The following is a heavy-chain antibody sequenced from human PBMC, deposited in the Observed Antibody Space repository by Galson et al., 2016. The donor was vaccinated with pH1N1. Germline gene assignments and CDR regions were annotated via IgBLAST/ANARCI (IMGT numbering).Heavy chain of an antibody. CDR2: ISAYTGDT. Sequence: SVKVSCKASNHTFTAYSISWVRQAPGQGLEWMAWISAYTGDTKYAEKSQGRVTMTTDTSANTAYMELGRLRSDDTDVYYCARHRSGWSGALTYWHFDLWGRGTLVTVSS. J-gene: IGHJ2*01. V-gene: IGHV1-18*01. CDR3: ARHRSGWSGALTYWHFDL. D-gene: IGHD6-19*01. CDR1: NHTFTAYS.